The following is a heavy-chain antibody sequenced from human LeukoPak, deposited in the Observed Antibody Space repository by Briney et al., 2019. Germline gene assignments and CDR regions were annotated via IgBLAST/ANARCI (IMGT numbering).Heavy chain of an antibody. CDR1: GFTFSSNA. CDR3: VKASGSGAYYRPDY. J-gene: IGHJ4*02. CDR2: LTGTGGTT. D-gene: IGHD3-10*01. Sequence: GGSLRLSCAASGFTFSSNAMSWVRQAPGKGLEWVSALTGTGGTTYYADSVKGRFTISRDNSKNSLYLQMNSLRAEDTAVYYCVKASGSGAYYRPDYWGQGTLVTVSS. V-gene: IGHV3-23*01.